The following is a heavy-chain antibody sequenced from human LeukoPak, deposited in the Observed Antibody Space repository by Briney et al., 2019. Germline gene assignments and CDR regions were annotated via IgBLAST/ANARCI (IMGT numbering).Heavy chain of an antibody. CDR2: ISSSSSTI. J-gene: IGHJ4*02. CDR3: TTSSGSYLYYFDY. D-gene: IGHD3-22*01. V-gene: IGHV3-48*01. Sequence: GGSLRLSCAASGFTFSSYSMNWVRQAPGKGLEWVSYISSSSSTIYYADSVKGRFTISRDNAKNSLYLQMNSLKTEDTAVYYCTTSSGSYLYYFDYWGQGTLVTVSS. CDR1: GFTFSSYS.